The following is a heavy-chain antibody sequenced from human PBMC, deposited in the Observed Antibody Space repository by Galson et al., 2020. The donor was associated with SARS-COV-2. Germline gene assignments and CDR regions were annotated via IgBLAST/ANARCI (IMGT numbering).Heavy chain of an antibody. V-gene: IGHV4-59*13. J-gene: IGHJ6*02. D-gene: IGHD3-10*01. CDR3: ASVQGSGTLYGMDV. Sequence: SETLSLTCTVSGGTISSYYRSWNRQPPGKGMEWNGYIYYSESNNYNPSLKTPVTISVDTSKNQFSLKLSSVTAADAAVYNCASVQGSGTLYGMDVWGQGTTVTVSS. CDR1: GGTISSYY. CDR2: IYYSESN.